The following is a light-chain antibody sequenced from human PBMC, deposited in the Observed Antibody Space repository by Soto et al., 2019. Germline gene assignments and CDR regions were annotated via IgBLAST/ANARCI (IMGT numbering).Light chain of an antibody. CDR1: SSDVGAYNY. V-gene: IGLV2-14*01. J-gene: IGLJ1*01. CDR2: EVI. Sequence: QSALTQRASVSGSPGQSITISCTGPSSDVGAYNYVSWYQQHPGKAPKLMIYEVINRPSGVSNRFSGSKSGNTASLTISGLQAEDEADYYCGSYTSASTLVFGTGTKVTVL. CDR3: GSYTSASTLV.